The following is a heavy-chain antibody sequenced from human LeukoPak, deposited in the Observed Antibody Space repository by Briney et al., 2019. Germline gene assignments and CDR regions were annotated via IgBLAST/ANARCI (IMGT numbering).Heavy chain of an antibody. CDR2: IYTSGST. V-gene: IGHV4-4*08. D-gene: IGHD3-22*01. CDR1: GGSISSHY. CDR3: AREGYYDSSGYPIFDY. J-gene: IGHJ4*02. Sequence: SETLSLTCTVSGGSISSHYWSWIRQPPGKGLEWIGYIYTSGSTNYNPSLKSRVTIPVDTSKNQFSLKLSSVTAADTAVYYCAREGYYDSSGYPIFDYWGQGTLVTVSS.